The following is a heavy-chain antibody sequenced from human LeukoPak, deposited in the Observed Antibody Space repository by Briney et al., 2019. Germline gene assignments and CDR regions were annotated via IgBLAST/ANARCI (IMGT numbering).Heavy chain of an antibody. Sequence: GGSLRLSCAASGFTFSSYGMHWVRQAPGKGLEWVAVIWYDGSNKYYADSVKGRFTISRDNSKSTLYLQMNSLRAEDTAVYYCARDGGFFDWYFDYWGQGTLVTVSS. D-gene: IGHD3-9*01. V-gene: IGHV3-33*08. CDR1: GFTFSSYG. CDR2: IWYDGSNK. CDR3: ARDGGFFDWYFDY. J-gene: IGHJ4*02.